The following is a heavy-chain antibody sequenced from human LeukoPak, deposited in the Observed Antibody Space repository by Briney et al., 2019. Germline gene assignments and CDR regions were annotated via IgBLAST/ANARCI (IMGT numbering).Heavy chain of an antibody. J-gene: IGHJ1*01. D-gene: IGHD1-1*01. V-gene: IGHV1-2*02. Sequence: GASVKVSCKASGHTLTVHYIHWVRQGPGQGLEWLGWITLHSGDTHYAQKYQGRLTMTSDTSISTGYMELSRLQFDDTAVYYCARGGQLGLDNWGQGTLVTVSS. CDR1: GHTLTVHY. CDR3: ARGGQLGLDN. CDR2: ITLHSGDT.